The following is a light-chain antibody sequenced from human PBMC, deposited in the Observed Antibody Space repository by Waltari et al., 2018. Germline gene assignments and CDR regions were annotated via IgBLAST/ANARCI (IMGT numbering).Light chain of an antibody. CDR2: WAS. Sequence: DIVMTQSPDSLAVSLGERATINCKSSQSVLYSSNNKNYLTWYQQKPGQPPKLLIYWASTRDSGVPDRFSSSGSGTDFTLTISSLQAEDVAVYYCQQYYSTPITFGQGTRLEIK. CDR3: QQYYSTPIT. V-gene: IGKV4-1*01. CDR1: QSVLYSSNNKNY. J-gene: IGKJ5*01.